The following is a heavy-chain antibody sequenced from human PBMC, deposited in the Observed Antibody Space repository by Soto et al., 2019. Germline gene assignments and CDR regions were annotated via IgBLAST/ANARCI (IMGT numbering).Heavy chain of an antibody. J-gene: IGHJ4*02. CDR3: ASGSTVINTLDF. CDR2: IYYGGST. D-gene: IGHD4-17*01. V-gene: IGHV4-30-4*01. Sequence: ASETLSLTCTVSGGSITSCYYYWSWIRQPLGKGLEWVGYIYYGGSTYYNPSLKSRITISLDTPKNQFSLDLTSVTAADTAVYYCASGSTVINTLDFWGQGTLVTVSS. CDR1: GGSITSCYYY.